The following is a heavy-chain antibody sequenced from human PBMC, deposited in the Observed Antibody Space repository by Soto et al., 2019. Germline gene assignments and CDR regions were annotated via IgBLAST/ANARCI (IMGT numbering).Heavy chain of an antibody. CDR1: GGSISSSSYY. CDR2: IYYSGST. CDR3: ARQDGGAPVLGYCSGGSCLPMGGAFDI. V-gene: IGHV4-39*01. Sequence: SETLSLTCTVSGGSISSSSYYWGWIRQPPGKGLEWIGSIYYSGSTYYNPSLKSRVTISVDTSKNQFSLKLSSVTAADTAVYYCARQDGGAPVLGYCSGGSCLPMGGAFDIWGQGTMVTVSS. D-gene: IGHD2-15*01. J-gene: IGHJ3*02.